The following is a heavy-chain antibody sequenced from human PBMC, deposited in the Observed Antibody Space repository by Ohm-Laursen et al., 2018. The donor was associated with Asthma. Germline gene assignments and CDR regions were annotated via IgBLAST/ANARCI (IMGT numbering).Heavy chain of an antibody. J-gene: IGHJ4*02. V-gene: IGHV2-26*01. D-gene: IGHD5-18*01. CDR1: GFSLSTSGMG. CDR2: IFSNDEK. CDR3: ARIRAPYSYGYDY. Sequence: PTQTLTLTSTFSGFSLSTSGMGVSWIRQPPGKALEWLAHIFSNDEKSYSTSLKSRLTISKDTSKSQVVLTMTNMDPVDTATYYCARIRAPYSYGYDYWGQGTLVTVSS.